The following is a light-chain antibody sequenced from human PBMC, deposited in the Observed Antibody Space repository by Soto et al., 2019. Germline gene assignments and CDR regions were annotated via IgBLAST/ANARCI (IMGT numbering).Light chain of an antibody. Sequence: EVVMTQSPLSLPVTLGQPASVSCRSSQSLVYSDGNTYLNWFQQRPGQSPRRLIYKVSNRDSGVPDRFSGSGSGTDFTLTSSRLEPEDFAVYYCQQYGSSLWTFGQGTKVDI. CDR3: QQYGSSLWT. V-gene: IGKV2-30*01. J-gene: IGKJ1*01. CDR1: QSLVYSDGNTY. CDR2: KVS.